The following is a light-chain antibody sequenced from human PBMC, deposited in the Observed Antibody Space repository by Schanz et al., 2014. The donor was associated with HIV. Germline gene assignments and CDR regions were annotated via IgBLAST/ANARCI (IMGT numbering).Light chain of an antibody. CDR1: QSVRRN. CDR3: QRYNDWPPYT. CDR2: GAS. V-gene: IGKV3-15*01. Sequence: EIVMTQSPATLSVSPGERASLSCRASQSVRRNLAWYQQRPGQAPRLLIYGASTRATGIPARFSGSGSGTEFTLTISSLQSEDFAVYYCQRYNDWPPYTFGQGTKLEIK. J-gene: IGKJ2*01.